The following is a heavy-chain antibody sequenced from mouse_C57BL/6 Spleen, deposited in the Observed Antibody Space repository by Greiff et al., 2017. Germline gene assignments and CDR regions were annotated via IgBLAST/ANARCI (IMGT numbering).Heavy chain of an antibody. CDR3: VRGYYGNSYAMDY. V-gene: IGHV10-1*01. Sequence: DVKLVESGGGLVQPKGSLKLSCAASGFSFNTYAMNWVRQAPGKGLEWVARIRSKSNNYATYYADSVKDRFTISRDDSESMLYLQMNNLKTEDTAMYYCVRGYYGNSYAMDYWGQGTSVTVSS. J-gene: IGHJ4*01. CDR1: GFSFNTYA. D-gene: IGHD2-1*01. CDR2: IRSKSNNYAT.